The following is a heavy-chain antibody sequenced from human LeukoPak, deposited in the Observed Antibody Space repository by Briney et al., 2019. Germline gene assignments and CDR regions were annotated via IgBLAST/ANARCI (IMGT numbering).Heavy chain of an antibody. Sequence: ASVKVSCKASGGTFNSYGISWVRQAPGHGLEWMGGIIPMFGTTKYAQKFQGRVTITADQSTRTAYMEMSSLRSEDTALYYCSTVGSSASDPYDYWGQGTLVTVSS. J-gene: IGHJ4*02. CDR2: IIPMFGTT. CDR3: STVGSSASDPYDY. V-gene: IGHV1-69*13. CDR1: GGTFNSYG. D-gene: IGHD2-2*01.